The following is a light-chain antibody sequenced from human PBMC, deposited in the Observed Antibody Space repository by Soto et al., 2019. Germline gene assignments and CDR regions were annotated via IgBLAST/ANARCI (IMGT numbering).Light chain of an antibody. CDR3: QQYPGYT. CDR1: QSVSSSY. J-gene: IGKJ2*01. V-gene: IGKV3-20*01. Sequence: EIVVTQSPDTLSLSPGERATLSSRASQSVSSSYLAWYQQKPGQAPRLLIYGASSRATGIPDRFSGSGSGTDFTLTISRLEPEDFAVYYCQQYPGYTVGQGTKLEIK. CDR2: GAS.